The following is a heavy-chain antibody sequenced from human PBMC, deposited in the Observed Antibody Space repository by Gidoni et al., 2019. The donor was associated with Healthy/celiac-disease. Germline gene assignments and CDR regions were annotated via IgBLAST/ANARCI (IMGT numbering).Heavy chain of an antibody. CDR3: AKGDCSGGSCYGYYYYGMDV. Sequence: QVQLVQSGAEVKKPGSSVKFSCKASGGTFSSYAIRWVRQAPGQGLEWMGGIIPIFGTANYAQKVQGRVTITADESTSTAYMELSSLRSEDTAVYYCAKGDCSGGSCYGYYYYGMDVWGQGTTVTVSS. CDR2: IIPIFGTA. J-gene: IGHJ6*02. D-gene: IGHD2-15*01. CDR1: GGTFSSYA. V-gene: IGHV1-69*01.